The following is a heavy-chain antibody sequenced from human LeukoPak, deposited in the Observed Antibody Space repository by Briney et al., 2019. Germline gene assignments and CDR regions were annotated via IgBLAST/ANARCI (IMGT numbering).Heavy chain of an antibody. CDR3: ARDPYCGGDCYPWYFEL. Sequence: GGSLRLSCAASGFTFSSFSMNWVRQAPGKGLEWVSSISSSSTYIYYADSVKGRFTIYRDNAKNSPYLRMDSVRAEDTAVYYCARDPYCGGDCYPWYFELWGRGTLVTVSS. J-gene: IGHJ2*01. CDR2: ISSSSTYI. D-gene: IGHD2-21*02. V-gene: IGHV3-21*01. CDR1: GFTFSSFS.